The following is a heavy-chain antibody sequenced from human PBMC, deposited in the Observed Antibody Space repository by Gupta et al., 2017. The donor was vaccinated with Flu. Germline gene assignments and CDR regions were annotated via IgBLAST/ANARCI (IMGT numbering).Heavy chain of an antibody. CDR2: IIPIFGTA. CDR1: GGTFSSSA. D-gene: IGHD3-3*01. V-gene: IGHV1-69*06. CDR3: ASGHYDFWSGYYSTRYYFDY. Sequence: QVQLVQSGAEVKKPGSSVKVSCKASGGTFSSSALSWVRQAPGQGLEWMGGIIPIFGTANYAQKFQGRVTITADKSTSTAYMELSSLRSEETAVYYCASGHYDFWSGYYSTRYYFDYWGQGTLVTVSS. J-gene: IGHJ4*02.